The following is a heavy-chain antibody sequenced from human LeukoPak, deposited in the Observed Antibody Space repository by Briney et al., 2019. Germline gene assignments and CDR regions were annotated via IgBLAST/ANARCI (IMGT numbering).Heavy chain of an antibody. V-gene: IGHV3-23*01. CDR1: GFTFSSYA. D-gene: IGHD3-3*01. CDR2: IGGSGGST. J-gene: IGHJ4*02. Sequence: GGSLRLSCAASGFTFSSYAMSWVRQAPGNGLEWVSAIGGSGGSTYYADSVKGRFTISRDNSKNTLYLQMNSLRAEDTAVYYCEIWSGYGPNDYWGQGTLVTVSS. CDR3: EIWSGYGPNDY.